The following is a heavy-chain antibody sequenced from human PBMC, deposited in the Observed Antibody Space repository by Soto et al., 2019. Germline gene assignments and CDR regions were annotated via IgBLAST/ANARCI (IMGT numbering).Heavy chain of an antibody. Sequence: ASVKVSCKASGYTFTSYGISWLRQARGQGLEWMGWISAYNGNTNYAQKLQGRVTMTTDTSTSTAYMELRSLRSDDTAVYYCARSRGLDFWSGYPGDYYGMDVWGQGTTVTASS. V-gene: IGHV1-18*04. CDR1: GYTFTSYG. J-gene: IGHJ6*02. CDR2: ISAYNGNT. D-gene: IGHD3-3*01. CDR3: ARSRGLDFWSGYPGDYYGMDV.